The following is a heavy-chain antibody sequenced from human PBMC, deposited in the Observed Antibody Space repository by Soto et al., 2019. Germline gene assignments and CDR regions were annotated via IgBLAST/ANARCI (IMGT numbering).Heavy chain of an antibody. D-gene: IGHD6-13*01. CDR3: ARGRRASIAAAVADY. Sequence: GGSLRLSCAASGFTFSSYSMNWVRQAPGKGLEWVSSISSSSSYIYYADSVKGRFTISRDNAKNSLYLQMNSLRAEDTAVYYCARGRRASIAAAVADYWSQGTLVTVSS. J-gene: IGHJ4*02. CDR2: ISSSSSYI. CDR1: GFTFSSYS. V-gene: IGHV3-21*01.